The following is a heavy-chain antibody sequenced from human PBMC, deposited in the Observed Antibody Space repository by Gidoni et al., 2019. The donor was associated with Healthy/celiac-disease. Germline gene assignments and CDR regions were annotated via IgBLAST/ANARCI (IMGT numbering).Heavy chain of an antibody. Sequence: EVQLVESGGGLVQPGGSLRLSCAASGITVGGNYMSWVRQAPGKGLEWGSLIYRGGITSYADSGKGRFTISADNSKNSLYLQRNSLRAEDTAVYYCATQNYDAWRGGGYMDVWGKGTAVTVSS. J-gene: IGHJ6*03. CDR1: GITVGGNY. D-gene: IGHD3-3*01. CDR3: ATQNYDAWRGGGYMDV. CDR2: IYRGGIT. V-gene: IGHV3-66*02.